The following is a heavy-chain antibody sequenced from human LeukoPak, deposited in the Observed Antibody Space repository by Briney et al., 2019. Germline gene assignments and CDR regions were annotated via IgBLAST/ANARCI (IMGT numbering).Heavy chain of an antibody. V-gene: IGHV3-23*01. CDR3: AKYFYDYSYYGMDV. CDR2: ISGSRGST. Sequence: PGGSLRLSCAASGFTFSIAWMSWVRQAPGKGLECVSTISGSRGSTYYADSVKGRFTISRDNSKNTVYLQMNSLRAEDTAVYYCAKYFYDYSYYGMDVWGQGTTVTVSS. CDR1: GFTFSIAW. J-gene: IGHJ6*02. D-gene: IGHD3-10*01.